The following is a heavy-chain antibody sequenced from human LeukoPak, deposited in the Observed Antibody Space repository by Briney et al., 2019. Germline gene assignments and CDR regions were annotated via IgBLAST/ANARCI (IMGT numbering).Heavy chain of an antibody. V-gene: IGHV3-48*02. CDR3: ARGRDHAFDI. J-gene: IGHJ3*02. CDR1: GFTFSSYA. Sequence: GGSLRLSCAASGFTFSSYAMSWVRQAPGKGLEWVSFITNNINDISYADSVRGRFTISRDNAKNSLYLQMTDLRDEDTAVYFCARGRDHAFDIWGQGTMVTVSS. CDR2: ITNNINDI.